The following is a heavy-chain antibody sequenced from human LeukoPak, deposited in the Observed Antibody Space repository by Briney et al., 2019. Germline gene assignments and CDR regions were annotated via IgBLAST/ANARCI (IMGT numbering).Heavy chain of an antibody. D-gene: IGHD6-19*01. CDR1: GGSINTYY. CDR2: IYASGST. J-gene: IGHJ3*02. V-gene: IGHV4-4*08. CDR3: ARQEVAGSRNGFDI. Sequence: PSETLSLTCTVSGGSINTYYWNWIRQPPGKGLEWIGYIYASGSTYSNPSLKSRVTISADTSKNQLSLKLSSVTAADTAVYYCARQEVAGSRNGFDIWGQGIMLTVSS.